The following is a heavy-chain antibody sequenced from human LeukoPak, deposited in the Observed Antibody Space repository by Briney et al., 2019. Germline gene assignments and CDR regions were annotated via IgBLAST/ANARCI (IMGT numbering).Heavy chain of an antibody. CDR3: ARGGGLDV. CDR1: GFTFSSYW. J-gene: IGHJ6*02. V-gene: IGHV3-7*03. D-gene: IGHD3-16*01. Sequence: LTGGSLRLSCAASGFTFSSYWMNWARQAPGKGLEWVASINHNGNVNYYVDSVKGRFTISRDNAKNSLYLQMSNLRAEDTAVYFCARGGGLDVWGQGATVTVSS. CDR2: INHNGNVN.